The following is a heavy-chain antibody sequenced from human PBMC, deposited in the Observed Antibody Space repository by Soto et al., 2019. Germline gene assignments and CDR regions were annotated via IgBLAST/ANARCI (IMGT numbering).Heavy chain of an antibody. CDR2: ISYDGSNK. Sequence: QVQLVESGGGVVQPGRSLRLSCAASGFTFSNYALHWVRQAPGKGLEWVAVISYDGSNKYYVDSVRGRFTISRDKSKNTLYLQMNSLRAEDAAVYYCARDRGGAFSFSDYWGQGTLVTVSS. CDR1: GFTFSNYA. D-gene: IGHD2-21*01. V-gene: IGHV3-30*03. CDR3: ARDRGGAFSFSDY. J-gene: IGHJ4*02.